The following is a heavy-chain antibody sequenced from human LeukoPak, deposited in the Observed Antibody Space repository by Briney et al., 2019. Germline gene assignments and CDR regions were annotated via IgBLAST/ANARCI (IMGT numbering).Heavy chain of an antibody. Sequence: SETLSLTCTVSGGSISSSSYYWGWIRQPPGKGLEWIGSIYYSGSTYYNPSLKSRVTISVDTSKNQFSLKLSSVTAADTAVYYCAVRPRATPSFDYWGQGTLVTVSS. J-gene: IGHJ4*02. D-gene: IGHD5-24*01. CDR1: GGSISSSSYY. V-gene: IGHV4-39*07. CDR2: IYYSGST. CDR3: AVRPRATPSFDY.